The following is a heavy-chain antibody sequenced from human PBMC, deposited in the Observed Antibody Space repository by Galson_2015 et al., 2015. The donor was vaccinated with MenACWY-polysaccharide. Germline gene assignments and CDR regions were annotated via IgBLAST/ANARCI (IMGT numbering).Heavy chain of an antibody. CDR1: GFTFTSYA. Sequence: SLRLSCAASGFTFTSYAMSWVRQAPGKGLEWVSAIKRSGTNTHYADSVKGRFTISRDNSKNTLYLQMNSLRAEDTAVYYCARDWADSRGGADCFDPWGQGTLVTVSS. CDR2: IKRSGTNT. V-gene: IGHV3-23*01. J-gene: IGHJ5*02. D-gene: IGHD3-3*01. CDR3: ARDWADSRGGADCFDP.